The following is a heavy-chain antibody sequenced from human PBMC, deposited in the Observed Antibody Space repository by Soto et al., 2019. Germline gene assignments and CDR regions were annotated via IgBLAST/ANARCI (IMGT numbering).Heavy chain of an antibody. CDR3: ARGPPVPAALYNWFDP. Sequence: ASVKVSCKPSGYTFTSYGISWVRQAPGEGLEWMSWINTYNGNTNDAQKLQGRVTMTTDTSTSTAYMELRSLRSDDTAVYYCARGPPVPAALYNWFDPWGQGTLVTVSS. CDR2: INTYNGNT. CDR1: GYTFTSYG. D-gene: IGHD2-2*01. J-gene: IGHJ5*02. V-gene: IGHV1-18*04.